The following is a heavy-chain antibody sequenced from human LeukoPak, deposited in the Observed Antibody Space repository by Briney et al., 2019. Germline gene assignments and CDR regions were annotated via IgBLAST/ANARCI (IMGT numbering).Heavy chain of an antibody. CDR1: GYSISSTNY. V-gene: IGHV4-38-2*01. J-gene: IGHJ5*02. D-gene: IGHD3-16*01. Sequence: SETLSLTCAVSGYSISSTNYWAWIRQPPGKGLEWIGSIYHSGSSYYNLSLKTRVTMTVNTSQNRFSLKLNSVTAADTAVYYCARHLRLLKWFDPWGQGTLVTVSS. CDR2: IYHSGSS. CDR3: ARHLRLLKWFDP.